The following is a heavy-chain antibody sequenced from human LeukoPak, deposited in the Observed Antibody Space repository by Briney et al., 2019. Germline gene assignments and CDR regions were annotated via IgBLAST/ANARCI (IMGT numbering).Heavy chain of an antibody. V-gene: IGHV3-74*01. CDR3: ARVDVIVPAAVVDF. CDR1: GFALSSYW. Sequence: GGSLRLSCAVSGFALSSYWMHWVRQAPGKGLVWVSRINPDGSGTNYADSVKGRFTISRDNAKNTLYLQMNSLRPEDTGVYYCARVDVIVPAAVVDFWGQGTLVTVSS. CDR2: INPDGSGT. D-gene: IGHD2-2*01. J-gene: IGHJ4*02.